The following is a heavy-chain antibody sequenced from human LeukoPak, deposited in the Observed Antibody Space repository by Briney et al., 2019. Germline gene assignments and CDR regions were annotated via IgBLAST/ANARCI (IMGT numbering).Heavy chain of an antibody. D-gene: IGHD6-25*01. Sequence: SETLSLTCAVYGGSFSGYYWSWIRQPPGKGLEWIGEINHIGSTNYNPSLKSRVTISVDTSKNQFSLKLSSVTAADTAVYYCARGRGVKESSAVGDYWGQGTLVTVSS. CDR3: ARGRGVKESSAVGDY. CDR1: GGSFSGYY. J-gene: IGHJ4*02. V-gene: IGHV4-34*01. CDR2: INHIGST.